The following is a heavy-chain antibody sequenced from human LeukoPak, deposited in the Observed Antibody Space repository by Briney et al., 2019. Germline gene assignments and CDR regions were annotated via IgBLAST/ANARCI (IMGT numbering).Heavy chain of an antibody. J-gene: IGHJ4*02. V-gene: IGHV4-34*01. CDR2: INHSGST. CDR1: GGSFSGYY. D-gene: IGHD1-26*01. CDR3: AGXGDSGSYLFDY. Sequence: SETLSLTCAVYGGSFSGYYWSWIRQPPGKGLEWIGEINHSGSTNYNPSLKSRVTISVDTSKNQFSLKLSSVTAADTAVYYCAGXGDSGSYLFDYWGQGTLVTVSS.